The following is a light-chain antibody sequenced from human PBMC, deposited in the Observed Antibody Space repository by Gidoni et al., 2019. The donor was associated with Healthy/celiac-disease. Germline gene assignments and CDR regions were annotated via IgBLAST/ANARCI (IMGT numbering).Light chain of an antibody. J-gene: IGKJ4*01. CDR3: QQYYSYPLT. V-gene: IGKV1-8*01. CDR1: QGISSY. CDR2: AAS. Sequence: ALRMTQSPSSLSASTGDRVTITCRASQGISSYLAWYQQKPGKAPKLLIYAASTLQSGVPSRCSGSGSGTDFTLTISCLQSEDFATYYCQQYYSYPLTFGGGTKVEIK.